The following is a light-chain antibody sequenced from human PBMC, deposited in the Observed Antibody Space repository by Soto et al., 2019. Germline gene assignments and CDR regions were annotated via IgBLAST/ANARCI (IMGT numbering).Light chain of an antibody. CDR2: AAS. Sequence: DIQMTQSPSSVSASVGDAVTITCRASQGISSWLAWYQQKPGKAPKLLIYAASTLQRGVPSRFSGSESGTEFNLTISGLQPDDLATYYCQQASTSPFTFGPGTIVDI. V-gene: IGKV1-12*01. J-gene: IGKJ3*01. CDR3: QQASTSPFT. CDR1: QGISSW.